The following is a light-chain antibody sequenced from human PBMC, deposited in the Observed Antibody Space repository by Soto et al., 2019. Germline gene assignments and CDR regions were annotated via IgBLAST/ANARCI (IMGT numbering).Light chain of an antibody. CDR1: SGYVGTYSL. CDR3: CLYVGATTYV. CDR2: EGH. Sequence: QSALAQPAPVSGSPGQSITISCTGASGYVGTYSLVSWYQQHPGKAPKVVIYEGHKRPSGVPDRFSGSTSVNTASLTISGLQTDDEADYYCCLYVGATTYVFGTGTKLTVL. V-gene: IGLV2-23*01. J-gene: IGLJ1*01.